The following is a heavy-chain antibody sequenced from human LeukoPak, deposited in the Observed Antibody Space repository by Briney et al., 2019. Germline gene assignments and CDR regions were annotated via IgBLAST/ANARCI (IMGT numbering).Heavy chain of an antibody. D-gene: IGHD3-9*01. CDR3: ARGDILTGPYYFDY. CDR1: GFSFSSDA. V-gene: IGHV3-30*15. Sequence: PGGSLGLSCAASGFSFSSDAMHWVRQAPGKGLEWVAVTSYDGSNKYYADSVKGRFTISRDNAKNTLYLQMSSLRAEGTAVYYCARGDILTGPYYFDYWGQGTLVTVSS. J-gene: IGHJ4*02. CDR2: TSYDGSNK.